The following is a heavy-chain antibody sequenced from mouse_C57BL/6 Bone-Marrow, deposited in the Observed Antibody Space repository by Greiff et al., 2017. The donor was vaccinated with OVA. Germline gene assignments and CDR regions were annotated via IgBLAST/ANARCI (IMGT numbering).Heavy chain of an antibody. CDR1: GFTFSSYG. J-gene: IGHJ2*01. Sequence: EVKLQESGGDLVKPGGSLKLSCAASGFTFSSYGMSWVRQTPDKRLEWVATISSGGSYTYYPDSVKGRFTISRDNAKNTLYLQMSSLKSEDTAMYYCARQWLLPPYYFDYWGQGTTLTVSS. CDR3: ARQWLLPPYYFDY. CDR2: ISSGGSYT. D-gene: IGHD2-3*01. V-gene: IGHV5-6*01.